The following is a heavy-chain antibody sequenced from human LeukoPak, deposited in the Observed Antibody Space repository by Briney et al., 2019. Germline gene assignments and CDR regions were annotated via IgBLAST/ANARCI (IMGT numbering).Heavy chain of an antibody. CDR1: GGSISSSSYY. V-gene: IGHV4-39*07. D-gene: IGHD6-13*01. Sequence: PSETLSLTCTVSGGSISSSSYYWGWIRQPPGKGLEWIGSIYYSGSTYYNPSLKSRVTISVDTSKNQFSLKLSSVTATDTAVYYCATIPDLTAPGIAAAGDYWGQGTLVTVSS. CDR3: ATIPDLTAPGIAAAGDY. CDR2: IYYSGST. J-gene: IGHJ4*02.